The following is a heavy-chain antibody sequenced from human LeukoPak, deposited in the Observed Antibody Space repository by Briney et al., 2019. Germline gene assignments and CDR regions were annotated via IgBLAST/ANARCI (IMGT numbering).Heavy chain of an antibody. D-gene: IGHD3-3*01. CDR3: ARGHRAFTIFGVVSRFDY. J-gene: IGHJ4*02. CDR1: GYTFTSYG. CDR2: ISAYNGNA. V-gene: IGHV1-18*01. Sequence: ASVKVSCKASGYTFTSYGISWVRQAPGQGLEWMGWISAYNGNANYAQKLQGRVTMTTDTSTSTAYMELRSLRSDDTAVYYCARGHRAFTIFGVVSRFDYWGQGTLVTVSS.